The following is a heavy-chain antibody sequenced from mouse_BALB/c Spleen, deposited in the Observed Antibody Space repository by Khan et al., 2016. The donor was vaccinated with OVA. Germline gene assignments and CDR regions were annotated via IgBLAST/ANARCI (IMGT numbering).Heavy chain of an antibody. Sequence: VQLLETGPGLVQPSQSLSITCTVSGFSLNYYGVHWVRQSPGKGLEWLGVIWSGGSTDYNAPFISRLNISKDNSKSQVFFKMNSLQSNDTAIYYCARNYDYDEGLAYWGQGTLVTVSA. CDR3: ARNYDYDEGLAY. D-gene: IGHD2-4*01. CDR2: IWSGGST. CDR1: GFSLNYYG. V-gene: IGHV2-2*03. J-gene: IGHJ3*01.